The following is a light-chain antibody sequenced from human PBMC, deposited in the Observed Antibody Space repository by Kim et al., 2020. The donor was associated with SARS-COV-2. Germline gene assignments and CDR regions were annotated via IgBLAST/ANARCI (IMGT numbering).Light chain of an antibody. Sequence: GQSITISCTGSSGDIGRYNFVTWYQQHPDKAPKLMIYKVTKRPSGVSNRFSGSKSGNTASLTISGLQAEDEVDYYCSSFTSSGTFVFGGGTKVTVL. CDR2: KVT. CDR3: SSFTSSGTFV. CDR1: SGDIGRYNF. J-gene: IGLJ2*01. V-gene: IGLV2-14*01.